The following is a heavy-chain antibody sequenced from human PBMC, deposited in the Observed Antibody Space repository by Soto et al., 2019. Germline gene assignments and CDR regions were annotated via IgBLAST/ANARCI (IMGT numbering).Heavy chain of an antibody. V-gene: IGHV4-59*01. CDR3: ARVRSSSSNWFDP. CDR2: IYYSGST. D-gene: IGHD6-6*01. J-gene: IGHJ5*02. Sequence: SETLSLTCTVSGGSISSYYWSWIRQPPGKGLEWIGYIYYSGSTNYNPSLKSRVTISVDTSKNQFSLKLSSVTAADTAVYYCARVRSSSSNWFDPWGQGTLVTVSS. CDR1: GGSISSYY.